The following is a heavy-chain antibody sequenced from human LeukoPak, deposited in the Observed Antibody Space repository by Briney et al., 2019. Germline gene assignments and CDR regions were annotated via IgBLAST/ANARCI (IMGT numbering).Heavy chain of an antibody. D-gene: IGHD3-22*01. V-gene: IGHV4-4*02. Sequence: NASGTLSLTCTVSGDSINSLDLWSWVRQPPGKGLEWIGEMYLSGTTHSNPSVKSRVTISIDKSENQFFLNLSSVTAADTAVYYCAGLVGRYSSGLYYYYFDYWGQGTLVTVSS. CDR3: AGLVGRYSSGLYYYYFDY. CDR1: GDSINSLDL. CDR2: MYLSGTT. J-gene: IGHJ4*02.